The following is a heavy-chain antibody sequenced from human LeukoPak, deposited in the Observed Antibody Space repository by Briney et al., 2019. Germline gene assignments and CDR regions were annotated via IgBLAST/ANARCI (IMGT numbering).Heavy chain of an antibody. CDR3: ARGKRITIFDYACYMDV. CDR1: GGTFSSYT. Sequence: SSVKVSCKASGGTFSSYTISWVRQAPGQGLEWMGRIIPILGIANYAQKFQGRVTITADKSTSTAYMELSSLRSEDAAVYYCARGKRITIFDYACYMDVWGKGTTVTVSS. J-gene: IGHJ6*03. D-gene: IGHD3-3*01. V-gene: IGHV1-69*02. CDR2: IIPILGIA.